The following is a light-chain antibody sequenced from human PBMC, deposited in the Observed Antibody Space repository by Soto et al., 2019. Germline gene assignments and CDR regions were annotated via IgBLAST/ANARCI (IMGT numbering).Light chain of an antibody. CDR1: SGHSSYA. CDR3: QTWGTGIWV. V-gene: IGLV4-69*01. CDR2: FNSDGRP. Sequence: QLVLTQSPSASATPGASVKLTCTLSSGHSSYAIAGHQQQPEKGPRYLMKFNSDGRPTKGDGIPVCFSGSSSGAERYLTISSLQSEDEADYYCQTWGTGIWVFGGGTKLTVL. J-gene: IGLJ3*02.